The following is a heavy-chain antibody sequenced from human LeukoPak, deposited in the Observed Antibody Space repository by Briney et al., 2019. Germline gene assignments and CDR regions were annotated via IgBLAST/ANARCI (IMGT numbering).Heavy chain of an antibody. CDR1: GFTFYDYA. V-gene: IGHV3-9*01. Sequence: PGGSLRLSCAASGFTFYDYAMHWIRQVPGKGLERVSGISWNSATLAYADSVTGPFTRSRATPANSLFLPMNTLRAEATALYYCTKDIQNSNSGRFDYWGQGILVTVSS. CDR2: ISWNSATL. CDR3: TKDIQNSNSGRFDY. J-gene: IGHJ4*02. D-gene: IGHD6-19*01.